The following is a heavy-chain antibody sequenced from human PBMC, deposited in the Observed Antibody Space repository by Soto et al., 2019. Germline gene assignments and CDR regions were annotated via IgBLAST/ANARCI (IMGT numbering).Heavy chain of an antibody. CDR2: ISYDGSNK. J-gene: IGHJ6*02. CDR3: ARGRYSYGPHLVSYYYSMDV. V-gene: IGHV3-30-3*01. D-gene: IGHD5-18*01. Sequence: QVQLVESGGGVVQPGRSLRLSCAASGFTFSSYAMHWVRQAPGKGLEWVADISYDGSNKYYADSVKGRFTNSRDNSKNTLSLQMNSRRAEDTAVYYCARGRYSYGPHLVSYYYSMDVWGQGTTVTVTS. CDR1: GFTFSSYA.